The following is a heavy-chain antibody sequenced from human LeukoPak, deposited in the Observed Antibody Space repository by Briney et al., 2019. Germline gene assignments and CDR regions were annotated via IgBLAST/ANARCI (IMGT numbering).Heavy chain of an antibody. J-gene: IGHJ5*02. CDR2: IYYSGST. V-gene: IGHV4-59*01. CDR3: ARAAGFYDTNWFDP. Sequence: SETLSLTCTASGGSISSYYWSWIRQPPGKGLEWIGYIYYSGSTNYNPSLKSRVTISVDTSKNQFSLKLSSVTAADTAVYYCARAAGFYDTNWFDPWGQGTLVTVSS. D-gene: IGHD3-22*01. CDR1: GGSISSYY.